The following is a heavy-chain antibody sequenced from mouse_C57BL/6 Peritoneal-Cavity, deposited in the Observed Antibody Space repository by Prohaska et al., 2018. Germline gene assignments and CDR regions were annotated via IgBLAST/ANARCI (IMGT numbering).Heavy chain of an antibody. CDR3: ARSTVVFDY. CDR1: GFTFTDYY. J-gene: IGHJ2*01. D-gene: IGHD1-1*01. CDR2: IRNKANGYTT. V-gene: IGHV7-3*01. Sequence: EVKLVESGGGLVQPGGSLSLSCAASGFTFTDYYMSCVRQPPVKALEWLGFIRNKANGYTTEYSASVKGRFTISRDNSQSILYLQMNALRAEDSATYYCARSTVVFDYWGQGTTLTVSS.